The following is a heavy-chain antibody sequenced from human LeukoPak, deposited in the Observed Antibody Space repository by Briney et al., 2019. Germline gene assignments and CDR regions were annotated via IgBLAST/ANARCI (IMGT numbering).Heavy chain of an antibody. Sequence: SETLSLTCDVSGGSVTSTNWWTWFRQPPGKGLEWIGEVHLDGRTNYNPSLKSRLVMSADLPENHISLKLTSVTAADTAVYYCAREGDFHRPLDYSGQGTLVTVSS. CDR3: AREGDFHRPLDY. CDR1: GGSVTSTNW. V-gene: IGHV4-4*02. CDR2: VHLDGRT. J-gene: IGHJ4*02. D-gene: IGHD2/OR15-2a*01.